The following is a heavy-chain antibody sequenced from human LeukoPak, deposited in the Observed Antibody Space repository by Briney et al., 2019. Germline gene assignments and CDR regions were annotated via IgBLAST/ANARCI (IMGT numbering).Heavy chain of an antibody. CDR2: ISYTGTYI. CDR1: AFSLNAYN. V-gene: IGHV3-21*04. J-gene: IGHJ4*02. Sequence: GGSLRLSCAASAFSLNAYNTNWVRQAPGKGLEWVSSISYTGTYIYYADSVKGRFTISRDNAQNSLYLQMNSLRAEDTAIYYCVRDRGTYRPIDYWGQGTLVTVSS. D-gene: IGHD1-26*01. CDR3: VRDRGTYRPIDY.